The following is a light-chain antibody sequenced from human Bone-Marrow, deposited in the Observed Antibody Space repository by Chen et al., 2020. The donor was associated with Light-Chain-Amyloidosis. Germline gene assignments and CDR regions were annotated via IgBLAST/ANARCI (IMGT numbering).Light chain of an antibody. CDR1: SLRSYY. CDR2: GKN. V-gene: IGLV3-19*01. CDR3: NAGDSSGNHL. Sequence: SSELTHDPAVSVALGQTVRITCQGDSLRSYYASWYQQKPGQAPVLVIYGKNNRPSGIPDRFSGSSSGNTAALTITGAQAEDEADYYCNAGDSSGNHLFGGGTKLTVL. J-gene: IGLJ2*01.